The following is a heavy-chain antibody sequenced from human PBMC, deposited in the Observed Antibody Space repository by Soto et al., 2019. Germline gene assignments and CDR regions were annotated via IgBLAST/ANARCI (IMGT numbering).Heavy chain of an antibody. J-gene: IGHJ6*02. Sequence: GGSLRLSCSASGFTFSSYAMHWVRRAPGKGLEYVSAISSNGGSTYYADSVKGRFTISRDNSKNTLYLQMSSLRAEDTAVYYCVKDRSDFWSGYYMHYYYGMDVWGQGTTVTAP. CDR1: GFTFSSYA. CDR3: VKDRSDFWSGYYMHYYYGMDV. D-gene: IGHD3-3*01. V-gene: IGHV3-64D*06. CDR2: ISSNGGST.